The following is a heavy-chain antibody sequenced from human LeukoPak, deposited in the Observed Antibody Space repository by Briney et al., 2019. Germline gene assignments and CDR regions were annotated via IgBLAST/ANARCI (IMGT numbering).Heavy chain of an antibody. J-gene: IGHJ4*02. CDR1: GFTFSSYA. CDR2: ISGSGTST. D-gene: IGHD1-26*01. Sequence: GGSLRLSCAASGFTFSSYAMSWVRQAPGKGLEWVSAISGSGTSTYYADSVRGRFTFSRDNSKNTLYLRMNSLRAEDTAVYYCAGGGQYGYWGQGTLVTVSS. V-gene: IGHV3-23*01. CDR3: AGGGQYGY.